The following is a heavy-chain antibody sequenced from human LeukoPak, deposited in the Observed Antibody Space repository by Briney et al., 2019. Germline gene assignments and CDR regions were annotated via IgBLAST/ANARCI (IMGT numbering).Heavy chain of an antibody. J-gene: IGHJ4*02. CDR2: KYYRSKWYN. Sequence: SQTLSLTCAISGDSVSSNSAAWIWIRQSPSRGLEWLGRKYYRSKWYNYYAVSVKSRITIKPDTSKNQFSLHLNSVTPEDTAVYYCARTSGHFDYWGQGTPVTVSS. V-gene: IGHV6-1*01. CDR3: ARTSGHFDY. CDR1: GDSVSSNSAA.